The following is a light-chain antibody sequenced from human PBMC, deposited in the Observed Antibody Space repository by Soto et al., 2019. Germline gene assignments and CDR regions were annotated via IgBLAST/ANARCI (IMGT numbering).Light chain of an antibody. CDR2: AAS. Sequence: DIQMTQSPSSLSASVGDRVTITCRASQSISSYLNWYQQKPGKAHKLLIYAASSLQSGVPSRFSGSGSGTDFTLTISSLQPEDFATYSCQQSYSTPRTFGQGTKLEIK. J-gene: IGKJ2*01. CDR3: QQSYSTPRT. CDR1: QSISSY. V-gene: IGKV1-39*01.